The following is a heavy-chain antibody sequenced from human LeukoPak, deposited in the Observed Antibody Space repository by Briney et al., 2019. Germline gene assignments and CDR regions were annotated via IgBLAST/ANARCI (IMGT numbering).Heavy chain of an antibody. CDR1: GFTVSSNY. Sequence: GGSLRLSCAASGFTVSSNYMSWVRQAPGKGLEWVSVIYSGGSTYYADSVKGRFTISRDNSKNTLYLQMNSLRAEDTAAYYCARDQCSGGSCYEGAFDYWGQGTLVTVSS. J-gene: IGHJ4*02. CDR3: ARDQCSGGSCYEGAFDY. V-gene: IGHV3-66*02. D-gene: IGHD2-15*01. CDR2: IYSGGST.